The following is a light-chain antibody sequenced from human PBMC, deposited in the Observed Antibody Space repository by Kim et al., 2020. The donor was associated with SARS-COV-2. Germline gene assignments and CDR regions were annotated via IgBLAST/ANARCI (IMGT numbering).Light chain of an antibody. CDR1: SLRSYY. Sequence: SSELTQDPAVSVALGQTVRITCQGDSLRSYYASWYQQKPGQAPVVVIYGKNNRPSGIPDRFSGSSSGNTASLTITGAQAEDEADYCCNSRDSSGNHVVFG. J-gene: IGLJ2*01. V-gene: IGLV3-19*01. CDR3: NSRDSSGNHVV. CDR2: GKN.